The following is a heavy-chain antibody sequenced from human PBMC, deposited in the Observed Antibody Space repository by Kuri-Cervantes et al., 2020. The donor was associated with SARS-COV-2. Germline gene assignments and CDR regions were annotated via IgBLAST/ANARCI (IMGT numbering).Heavy chain of an antibody. D-gene: IGHD4-17*01. CDR1: GGSISSHY. J-gene: IGHJ3*02. CDR3: ARHDYGEGRGAFDI. Sequence: SETLSLTCTVSGGSISSHYWSWIRQPPGKGLEWIGSIYHSGSTYYNPSLKSRVTMSVDTSKNQFSLKLSSVTAADTAVYYCARHDYGEGRGAFDIWGQGTMVTVSS. V-gene: IGHV4-59*04. CDR2: IYHSGST.